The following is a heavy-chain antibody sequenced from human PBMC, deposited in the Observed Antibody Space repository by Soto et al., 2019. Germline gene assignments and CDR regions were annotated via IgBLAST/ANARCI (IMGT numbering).Heavy chain of an antibody. J-gene: IGHJ5*02. CDR2: IYDGGST. CDR3: ARGDGDYGRRLDP. V-gene: IGHV3-66*01. D-gene: IGHD4-17*01. Sequence: EVQLVESGGGLVQPGGSLRLSCAASGFPVSTNYVSWVRQAPGKGLEWVSIIYDGGSTYYAESVKGRFTITRDNFRNMLYLQMNSLRAEDTAVYYCARGDGDYGRRLDPWGQGTQVTVSS. CDR1: GFPVSTNY.